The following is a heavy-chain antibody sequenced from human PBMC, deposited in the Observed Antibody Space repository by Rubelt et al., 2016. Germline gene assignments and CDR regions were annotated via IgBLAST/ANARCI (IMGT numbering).Heavy chain of an antibody. CDR1: GYTFTSYG. Sequence: QVQLVQSGAEVKKPGASVKVSCKASGYTFTSYGISWVRQAPGQGLEWMGWINPNSGGTNYAQKFQGWVTMTRDTSISTAYMELSRLRSDETAVYYCARDDSPYYYDSSGYYDYWGQGTLVTVSS. D-gene: IGHD3-22*01. J-gene: IGHJ4*02. CDR3: ARDDSPYYYDSSGYYDY. V-gene: IGHV1-2*04. CDR2: INPNSGGT.